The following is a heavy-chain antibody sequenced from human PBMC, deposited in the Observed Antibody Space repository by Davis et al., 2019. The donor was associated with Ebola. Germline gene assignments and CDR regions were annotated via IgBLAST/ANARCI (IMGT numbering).Heavy chain of an antibody. J-gene: IGHJ5*02. D-gene: IGHD2-21*01. Sequence: APVKVSCQAPGYTFSAYWLHWVRQATGQGLAWMGIINPNHDGGSYAQSFEGRLSITRDMPANTVYMELPSLRSEDTAIYYCARAPGCGGDRCDGRNGFDAWGQGTLVTVSS. CDR1: GYTFSAYW. V-gene: IGHV1-46*01. CDR2: INPNHDGG. CDR3: ARAPGCGGDRCDGRNGFDA.